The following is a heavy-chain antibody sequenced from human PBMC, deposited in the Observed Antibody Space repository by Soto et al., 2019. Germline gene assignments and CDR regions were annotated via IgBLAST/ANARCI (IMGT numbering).Heavy chain of an antibody. D-gene: IGHD3-3*01. Sequence: PGESLTLCISLSGYLFTLYWIGWVRLLPGKVLEWMGIIYPVDADTRYSPSFQGQGTISADKSIRTPYLQWSSLKASDTAMYYGARRLFYDFGSGNSHCYYGLEVWGQGTKVTVS. CDR1: GYLFTLYW. CDR3: ARRLFYDFGSGNSHCYYGLEV. V-gene: IGHV5-51*01. J-gene: IGHJ6*02. CDR2: IYPVDADT.